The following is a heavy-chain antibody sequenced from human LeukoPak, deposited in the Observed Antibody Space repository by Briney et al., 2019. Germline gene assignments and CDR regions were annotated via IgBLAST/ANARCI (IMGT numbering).Heavy chain of an antibody. V-gene: IGHV3-64D*09. Sequence: GGSLRLSCSASGFPFNNYAMHWVRQAPGKGLEYVSAISSNGGSTYYADSVKGRFTISRDNSKNTLYLQMSSLRAEDTAVYYCVKDQPITIFGVIIEDYWGQGTLVTVSS. D-gene: IGHD3-3*01. CDR1: GFPFNNYA. CDR3: VKDQPITIFGVIIEDY. J-gene: IGHJ4*02. CDR2: ISSNGGST.